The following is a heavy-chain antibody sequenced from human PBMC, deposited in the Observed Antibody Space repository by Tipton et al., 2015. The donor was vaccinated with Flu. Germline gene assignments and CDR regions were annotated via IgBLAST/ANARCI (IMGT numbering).Heavy chain of an antibody. CDR2: IHYSGDT. D-gene: IGHD4-11*01. J-gene: IGHJ5*01. V-gene: IGHV4-39*01. CDR1: GGSISSSSYY. Sequence: TLSLTCTVSGGSISSSSYYWGWIRQPPGKGLEWIGSIHYSGDTYYNSSLKSRVTISADTSRIQFSLRLTSMTAADTAVYYCARRDYSNYVSDPKNWFDSWGHGTLVTVSS. CDR3: ARRDYSNYVSDPKNWFDS.